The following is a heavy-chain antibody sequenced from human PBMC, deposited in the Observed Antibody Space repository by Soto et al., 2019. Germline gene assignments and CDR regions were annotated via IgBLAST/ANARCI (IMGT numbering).Heavy chain of an antibody. Sequence: KPSETLSLTCTVSGGSISSGDYYWSWIRQPPGKGLEWIGYIYYSGSTYYNPSLKSRVTISVDTSKNQFSLKLSSVTAADTAVYYCARGERITIFLDYWGQGTLVTVSS. D-gene: IGHD3-9*01. CDR1: GGSISSGDYY. CDR2: IYYSGST. CDR3: ARGERITIFLDY. V-gene: IGHV4-30-4*01. J-gene: IGHJ4*02.